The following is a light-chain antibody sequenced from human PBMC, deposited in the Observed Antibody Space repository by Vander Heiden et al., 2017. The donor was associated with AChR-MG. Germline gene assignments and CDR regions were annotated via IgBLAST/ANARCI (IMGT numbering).Light chain of an antibody. CDR2: TTS. CDR1: AGAVTSDYF. J-gene: IGLJ3*02. CDR3: LLYHDNAWV. V-gene: IGLV7-43*01. Sequence: QTVVTPEPSLTVSPGGTVTLTCASSAGAVTSDYFPNWFQQKPGQAPRTLIYTTSIKQSWTPARFSGSLLGGKAALTLSGVQSEDEADYYCLLYHDNAWVFGGGTKLTVL.